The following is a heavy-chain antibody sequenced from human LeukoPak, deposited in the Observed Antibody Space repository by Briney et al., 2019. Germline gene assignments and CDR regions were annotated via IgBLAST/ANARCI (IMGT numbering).Heavy chain of an antibody. CDR2: IYYSGST. V-gene: IGHV4-59*01. CDR3: ARDPYSGSYPGAFDI. CDR1: GGSISSYY. D-gene: IGHD1-26*01. Sequence: SETLSLTCTVSGGSISSYYWSWIRQPPGKGLEWIGYIYYSGSTNYNPSLKSRVTISVDTSKNQFSLKLSSVTAADTALYYCARDPYSGSYPGAFDIWGQGTMVTVSS. J-gene: IGHJ3*02.